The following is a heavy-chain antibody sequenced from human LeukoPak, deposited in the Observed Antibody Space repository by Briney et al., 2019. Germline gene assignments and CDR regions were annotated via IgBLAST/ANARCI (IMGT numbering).Heavy chain of an antibody. V-gene: IGHV3-64D*06. CDR1: GFTLSSYA. Sequence: GGSLRLSCSASGFTLSSYAMHWVRQAPGKGLEYVSAISSNGGSTYYADSVKGRFTISRDNSKNTLYLQMSSLRADDTAVYYCVGGHGSGNYYVDYFDYWGQGTLVTVSS. J-gene: IGHJ4*02. D-gene: IGHD3-10*01. CDR3: VGGHGSGNYYVDYFDY. CDR2: ISSNGGST.